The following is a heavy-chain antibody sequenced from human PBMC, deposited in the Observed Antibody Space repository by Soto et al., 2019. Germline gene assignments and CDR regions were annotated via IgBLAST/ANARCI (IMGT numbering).Heavy chain of an antibody. CDR2: IYFRGTT. V-gene: IGHV4-59*01. D-gene: IGHD3-22*01. CDR3: ARMNYYDTIGYAFAS. J-gene: IGHJ4*02. Sequence: PSETLSLTCTVSGGSISSYYWSWVRQPPGKGLEWIGYIYFRGTTNYNPSLKSRVTMSADTSKNQFSLKLNSVTAADTAVYYCARMNYYDTIGYAFASWGKGMMVTDAS. CDR1: GGSISSYY.